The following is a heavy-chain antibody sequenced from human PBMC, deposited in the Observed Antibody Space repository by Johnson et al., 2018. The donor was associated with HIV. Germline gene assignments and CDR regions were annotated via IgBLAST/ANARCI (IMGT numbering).Heavy chain of an antibody. Sequence: QVQLVESGGGVVQPGRSLRLSCAASGFTFSSYAMHWVRQAPGKGLEWVAVISYDGSNKYYADSVKGRFTISRDNSKNTLYLQMNSLRAEDTAVYYCARASSSWYHGRAFDIWGQGTMVTVSS. J-gene: IGHJ3*02. V-gene: IGHV3-30-3*01. CDR3: ARASSSWYHGRAFDI. D-gene: IGHD6-13*01. CDR2: ISYDGSNK. CDR1: GFTFSSYA.